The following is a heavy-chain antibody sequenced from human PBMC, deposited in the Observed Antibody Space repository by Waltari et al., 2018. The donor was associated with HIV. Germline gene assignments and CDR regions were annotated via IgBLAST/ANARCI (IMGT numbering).Heavy chain of an antibody. CDR3: AIQRAGSSGWCFDY. D-gene: IGHD6-19*01. CDR2: INHSGST. V-gene: IGHV4-34*01. J-gene: IGHJ4*02. CDR1: GGSFSGYY. Sequence: QVQLQQWGAGLLKPSETLSLTCAVYGGSFSGYYWSWIRQPPGKGLEWIGEINHSGSTNYNPSLKSRVTISVDTSKNQFSLKLSSVTAADTAVYYCAIQRAGSSGWCFDYWGQGTLVTVSS.